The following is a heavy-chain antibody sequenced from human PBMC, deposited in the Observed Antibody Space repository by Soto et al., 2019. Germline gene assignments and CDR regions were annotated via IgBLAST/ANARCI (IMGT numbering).Heavy chain of an antibody. J-gene: IGHJ3*02. CDR1: GGTFSIYA. V-gene: IGHV1-18*01. CDR3: ARGAFKYSYGPFDI. D-gene: IGHD5-18*01. CDR2: ISAYNGNT. Sequence: ASVKVSCKASGGTFSIYAISCVLQSPGQWLEWMGWISAYNGNTNYAQKLQGRVTMTTDTSTSTAYMELRSLRSDDTAVYYCARGAFKYSYGPFDIWGQGTMVTVSS.